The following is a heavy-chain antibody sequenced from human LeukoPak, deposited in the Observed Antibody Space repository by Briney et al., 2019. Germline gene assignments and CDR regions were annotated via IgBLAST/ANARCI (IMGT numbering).Heavy chain of an antibody. Sequence: GASVKVSCKASGYTFSGYYMHWVRQAPGQGLEWMGAIIPIFGTGNYTQKFQGRVTITADKSTSTAYMELSSLTFEDTAVYYCARSLSQYWFDPWGQGTLVTVSS. D-gene: IGHD1-26*01. CDR2: IIPIFGTG. CDR1: GYTFSGYY. CDR3: ARSLSQYWFDP. V-gene: IGHV1-69*06. J-gene: IGHJ5*02.